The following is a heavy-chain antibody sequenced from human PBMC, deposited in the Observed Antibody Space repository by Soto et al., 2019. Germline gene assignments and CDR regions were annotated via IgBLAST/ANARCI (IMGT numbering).Heavy chain of an antibody. CDR1: GFTFSTYK. CDR2: ITGDGSST. J-gene: IGHJ5*02. D-gene: IGHD3-22*01. V-gene: IGHV3-74*01. CDR3: ARAGYYYDSSGQSGWFDP. Sequence: GGSLRLSCAASGFTFSTYKMHWVRQGPGEGLVWVSRITGDGSSTNYADSVRGRFTISRDNAKNILYLQMNSLRVDDTAVYYCARAGYYYDSSGQSGWFDPWGQGTLVTVSS.